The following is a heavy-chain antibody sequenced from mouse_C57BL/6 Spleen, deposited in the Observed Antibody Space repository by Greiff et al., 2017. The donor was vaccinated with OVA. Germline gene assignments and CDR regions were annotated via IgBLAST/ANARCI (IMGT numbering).Heavy chain of an antibody. CDR3: AREGLYDGYSAWFAY. J-gene: IGHJ3*01. V-gene: IGHV3-6*01. CDR2: ISYDGSN. CDR1: GYSITSGYY. D-gene: IGHD2-3*01. Sequence: LQESGPGLVKPSQSLSLTCSVTGYSITSGYYWNWIRQFPGNKLEWMGYISYDGSNNYNPSLKNRISITRDTSKNQFFLKLNSVTTEDTATYYCAREGLYDGYSAWFAYWGQGTLVTVSA.